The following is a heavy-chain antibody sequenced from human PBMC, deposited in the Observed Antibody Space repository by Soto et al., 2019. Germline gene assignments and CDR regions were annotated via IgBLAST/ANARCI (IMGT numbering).Heavy chain of an antibody. Sequence: EVQLVESGGGLVQPGRSLRLSCAASGFTFDVYAMHWVRQAPGKGLEWVSGISWNSGSIGYADSVKGRFTISRDNAKNSLYLQMNSLRAEDTALYYCAKGRDISYYYGMDVWGQGTTVTVSS. CDR3: AKGRDISYYYGMDV. J-gene: IGHJ6*02. CDR2: ISWNSGSI. CDR1: GFTFDVYA. V-gene: IGHV3-9*01. D-gene: IGHD2-21*01.